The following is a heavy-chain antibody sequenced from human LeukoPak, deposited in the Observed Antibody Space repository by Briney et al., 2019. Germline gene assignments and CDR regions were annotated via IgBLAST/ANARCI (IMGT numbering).Heavy chain of an antibody. CDR3: AKGPGLGAGKRYLDL. D-gene: IGHD6-13*01. V-gene: IGHV3-9*01. J-gene: IGHJ2*01. CDR1: GSSFTSYA. Sequence: PGGSLRLSCAASGSSFTSYAMSWVRQAPGKGLEWVSSISWNSGNMYYVDSVKGRFTISRDNAKNSLSLQMNSLKPEDTALYYCAKGPGLGAGKRYLDLWGRGTLVIVSS. CDR2: ISWNSGNM.